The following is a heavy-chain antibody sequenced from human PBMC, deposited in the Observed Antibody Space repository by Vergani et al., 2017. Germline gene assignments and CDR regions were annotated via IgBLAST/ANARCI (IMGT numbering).Heavy chain of an antibody. J-gene: IGHJ3*02. V-gene: IGHV4-39*01. Sequence: QLQLQESGPGLVKPSETLALTCTVSGGSISSSSYYWGWIRQPPGKGLEWIGSIYYSGSTYYNPSLKSRVTISVDTSKKQFSRKLSSVTAADTAVYYCARLNWNYVAFDIWGQGPMVSVSS. CDR3: ARLNWNYVAFDI. CDR2: IYYSGST. CDR1: GGSISSSSYY. D-gene: IGHD1-7*01.